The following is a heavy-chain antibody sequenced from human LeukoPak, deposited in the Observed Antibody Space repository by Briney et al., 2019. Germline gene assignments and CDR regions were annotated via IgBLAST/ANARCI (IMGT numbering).Heavy chain of an antibody. J-gene: IGHJ4*02. V-gene: IGHV3-23*01. Sequence: GGTLRLSCAASGFTFSSYGMTWVRQAPGKGLEWVSSITGSGGSTYYADSVKGRFTISRDNSKNTLYLQINSPRAEDTAVYYCAKRDSSNSGYPFLGYWGQGTLVTVSS. D-gene: IGHD3-22*01. CDR1: GFTFSSYG. CDR3: AKRDSSNSGYPFLGY. CDR2: ITGSGGST.